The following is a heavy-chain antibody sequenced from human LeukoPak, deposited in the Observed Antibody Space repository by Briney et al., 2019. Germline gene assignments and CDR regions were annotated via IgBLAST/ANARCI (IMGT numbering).Heavy chain of an antibody. CDR1: GFTLSSYA. CDR2: ISDTGATT. D-gene: IGHD2-8*01. CDR3: AKDTSIGRYCTNGVCSPFDY. J-gene: IGHJ4*02. V-gene: IGHV3-23*01. Sequence: GSLRLSCAGSGFTLSSYAMSWVRQAPGKGLEWVSAISDTGATTYDADSVKGRFTISRDNSRSTLYLQMNSLRAEDTALYYCAKDTSIGRYCTNGVCSPFDYWGQGTLVTVSS.